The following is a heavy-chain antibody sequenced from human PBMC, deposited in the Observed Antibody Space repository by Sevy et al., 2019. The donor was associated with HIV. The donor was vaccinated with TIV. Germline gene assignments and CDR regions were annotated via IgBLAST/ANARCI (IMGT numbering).Heavy chain of an antibody. Sequence: GGSLRLSCAASGFTFSSYSMNWVRQTPGKGLEWVSYISSSSSTIYYADSVKGRFTISRDNAKNSLYLQMNSLRAEDTAVYYCARVSRHYYGMDVWGQGTTVTVSS. CDR2: ISSSSSTI. CDR1: GFTFSSYS. D-gene: IGHD3-22*01. V-gene: IGHV3-48*01. J-gene: IGHJ6*02. CDR3: ARVSRHYYGMDV.